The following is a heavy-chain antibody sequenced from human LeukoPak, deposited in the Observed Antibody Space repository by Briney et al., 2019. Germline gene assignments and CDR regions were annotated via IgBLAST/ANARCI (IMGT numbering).Heavy chain of an antibody. V-gene: IGHV3-23*01. CDR2: ISGSGGST. Sequence: PGGSLRLSCAAPGFTFSNYAMSWVRQAPGKGLEWISGISGSGGSTYYADSVKGRFTISRDNSKNTLYLQMNSLRAEDTAVFYCAKKPRDCMGGPCPSAGGYSFDSWGQGNLVAVSS. D-gene: IGHD3-10*01. CDR3: AKKPRDCMGGPCPSAGGYSFDS. CDR1: GFTFSNYA. J-gene: IGHJ4*02.